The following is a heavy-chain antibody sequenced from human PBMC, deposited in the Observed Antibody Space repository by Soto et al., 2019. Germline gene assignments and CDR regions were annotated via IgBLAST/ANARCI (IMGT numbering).Heavy chain of an antibody. Sequence: SETLSLTCTVSGGSISSSSYYWGWIRQPPGKGLEWIGSIYYSGSTYYNPSLKSRVTISVGTSKNQFSLKLSSVTAADTAVYYCARHPAPLAYIWGSYRTEFDYWGQGTLVTVSS. D-gene: IGHD3-16*02. CDR2: IYYSGST. CDR3: ARHPAPLAYIWGSYRTEFDY. V-gene: IGHV4-39*01. CDR1: GGSISSSSYY. J-gene: IGHJ4*02.